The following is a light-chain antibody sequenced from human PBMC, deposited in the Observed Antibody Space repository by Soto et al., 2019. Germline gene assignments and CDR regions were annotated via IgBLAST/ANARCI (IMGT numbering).Light chain of an antibody. Sequence: EIVLTQSPATLSLSPGERATLSCRASQSVSSYLAWYQQKPGQAPRLLIYDASNRATGSPARFSGSGSGTDFTLTISSLEPEDFAVYYCQQRSNWPLITFGQGTRLEIK. J-gene: IGKJ5*01. CDR1: QSVSSY. CDR3: QQRSNWPLIT. V-gene: IGKV3-11*01. CDR2: DAS.